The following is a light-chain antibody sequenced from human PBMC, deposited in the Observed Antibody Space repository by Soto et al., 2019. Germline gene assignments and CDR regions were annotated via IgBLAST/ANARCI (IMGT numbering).Light chain of an antibody. Sequence: IQMNQSPSSLSAVVGDIVTITCXASGSIGDRLAWFQQKPGKAPQFLIQAASNLQSGVPSRFSGSGSGTEFILSINCLQPEDIATYYCLQVSSFPRTFGQGTKV. CDR3: LQVSSFPRT. V-gene: IGKV1-12*01. CDR2: AAS. J-gene: IGKJ1*01. CDR1: GSIGDR.